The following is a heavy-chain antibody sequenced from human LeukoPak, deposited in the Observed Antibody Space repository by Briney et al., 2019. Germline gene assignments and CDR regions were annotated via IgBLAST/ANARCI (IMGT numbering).Heavy chain of an antibody. D-gene: IGHD5-18*01. V-gene: IGHV4-30-4*01. CDR2: IYYSGST. CDR3: ARGGYSYGLGFDY. Sequence: PSETLSLTCTVSGGSISGGDYYWSWIRQPPGKGLEWIGYIYYSGSTYYNPSLKSRVTISVDTSKNQFSLKLSSVTAADTAVYYCARGGYSYGLGFDYWGQGTLVTVSS. J-gene: IGHJ4*02. CDR1: GGSISGGDYY.